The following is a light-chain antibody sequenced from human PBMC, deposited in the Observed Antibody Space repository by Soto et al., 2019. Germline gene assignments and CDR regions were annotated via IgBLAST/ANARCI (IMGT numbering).Light chain of an antibody. CDR3: AGWDDSLNGLVV. V-gene: IGLV1-44*01. CDR2: SNN. CDR1: SSNIGSNA. Sequence: QSVLTQPPSASGAPGQRVTISCSGSSSNIGSNAVNWYQQLPGTAPKLLIYSNNQRPSGVPDRFSGSKSGTSASLAISGLQSGDEAYYYCAGWDDSLNGLVVFGGGTKLTVL. J-gene: IGLJ2*01.